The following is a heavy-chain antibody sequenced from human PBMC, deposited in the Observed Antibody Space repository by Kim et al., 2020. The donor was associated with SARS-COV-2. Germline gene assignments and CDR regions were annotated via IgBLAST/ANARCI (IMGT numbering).Heavy chain of an antibody. CDR3: ARVRGVINYYYYYGMDV. Sequence: ASVKVSCKASGYTFTSYAMNWVRQAPGQGLEWMGWINTNTGNPTYAQGFTGRFVFSLDTSVSTAYLQISSLKAEDTAVYYCARVRGVINYYYYYGMDVWGQGTTVTVSS. V-gene: IGHV7-4-1*02. CDR1: GYTFTSYA. CDR2: INTNTGNP. J-gene: IGHJ6*02. D-gene: IGHD3-10*01.